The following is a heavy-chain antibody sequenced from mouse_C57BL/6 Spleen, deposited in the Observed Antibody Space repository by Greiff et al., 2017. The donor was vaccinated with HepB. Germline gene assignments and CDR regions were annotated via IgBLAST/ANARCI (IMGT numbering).Heavy chain of an antibody. CDR3: TTRYGSSWFAY. Sequence: VQLKESGAELVRPGASVKLSCTASGFNIKDDYMHWVKQRPEQGLEWIGWIDPENGDTEYASKFQGKATITADTSSNTAYLQLSSLTSEDTAVYYCTTRYGSSWFAYWGQGTLVTVSA. J-gene: IGHJ3*01. CDR2: IDPENGDT. CDR1: GFNIKDDY. D-gene: IGHD1-1*01. V-gene: IGHV14-4*01.